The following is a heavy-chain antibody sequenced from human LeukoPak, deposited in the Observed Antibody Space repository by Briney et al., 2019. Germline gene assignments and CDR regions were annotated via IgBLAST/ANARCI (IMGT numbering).Heavy chain of an antibody. CDR2: IYYSGST. J-gene: IGHJ4*02. V-gene: IGHV4-39*07. D-gene: IGHD5-24*01. CDR1: GGSISSSSYY. Sequence: SETLSLTCTVSGGSISSSSYYWGWIRQPPGKGLEWIGSIYYSGSTYYNPSLKSRVTISVDTSKNQFSLKLSSVTAADTAVYYCARDLISNEMAPFDYWGQGTLVTVSS. CDR3: ARDLISNEMAPFDY.